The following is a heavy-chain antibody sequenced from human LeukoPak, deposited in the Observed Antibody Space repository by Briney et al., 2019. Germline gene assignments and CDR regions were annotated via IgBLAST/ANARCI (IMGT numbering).Heavy chain of an antibody. CDR3: ARAPSEIGGYYPEYFRH. D-gene: IGHD3-22*01. CDR2: IKSDGST. CDR1: GFTFSTYW. J-gene: IGHJ1*01. Sequence: GGTLRLSCAASGFTFSTYWMHWVRQAPGKGLVWVSCIKSDGSTNYADSVKGRFTISRDNAKNTVSLQMNSLRPEDTGVYYCARAPSEIGGYYPEYFRHWGQGTLVTVSS. V-gene: IGHV3-74*01.